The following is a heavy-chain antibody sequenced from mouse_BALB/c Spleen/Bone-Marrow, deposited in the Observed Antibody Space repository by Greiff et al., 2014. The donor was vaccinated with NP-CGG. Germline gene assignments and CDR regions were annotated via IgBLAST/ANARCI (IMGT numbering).Heavy chain of an antibody. CDR2: INPGSGGT. V-gene: IGHV1-54*01. J-gene: IGHJ2*01. CDR1: GYAFTNYL. D-gene: IGHD2-1*01. CDR3: AISEGNYADY. Sequence: VQLQQSGAELVRPGTSVKVSCKASGYAFTNYLIEWVKQRPGQGLEWIGVINPGSGGTNYNEKFKGKATLTADKSSSTAYMQLSSLTSDDAAVYFCAISEGNYADYWGQGTTLTGSS.